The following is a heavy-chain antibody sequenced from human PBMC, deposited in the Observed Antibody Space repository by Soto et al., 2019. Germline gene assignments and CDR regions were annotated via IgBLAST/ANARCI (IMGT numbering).Heavy chain of an antibody. CDR1: DYSISYGYY. D-gene: IGHD2-8*01. V-gene: IGHV4-38-2*01. CDR2: IHYSGTT. Sequence: SETLSLTCAVSDYSISYGYYWAWIRQPPGKGLEWIANIHYSGTTNYNPSLASRVTLSVDTSKNQFSLKMTSVTAADRAMYFCARYNSYAIDYWGRGTLVTVSS. J-gene: IGHJ4*02. CDR3: ARYNSYAIDY.